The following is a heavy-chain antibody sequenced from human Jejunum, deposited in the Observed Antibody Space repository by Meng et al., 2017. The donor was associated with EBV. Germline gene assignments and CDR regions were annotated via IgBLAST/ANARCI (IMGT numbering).Heavy chain of an antibody. D-gene: IGHD2-2*01. CDR2: INGGATST. Sequence: QVEFVESGAEVKDPGASVRVSCQASESSFTTYDLHWVRQAPGQRLEWMGWINGGATSTVYSQNFQGRLTIARDTSARTAFMELSSLTSEDTAVYYCASGPSCSSGSCQEFDYWGQGTLVTVSS. CDR1: ESSFTTYD. V-gene: IGHV1-3*01. CDR3: ASGPSCSSGSCQEFDY. J-gene: IGHJ4*02.